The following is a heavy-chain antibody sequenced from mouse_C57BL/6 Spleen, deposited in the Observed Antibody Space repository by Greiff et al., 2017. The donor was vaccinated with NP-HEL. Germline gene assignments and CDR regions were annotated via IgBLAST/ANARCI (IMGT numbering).Heavy chain of an antibody. Sequence: VQLQQPGAELVKPGASVKMSCKASGYTFTSYWITWVTQRPGQGLEWIGDIYPGSGSTNYNEKFKSKATLTVDTSSSTAYMQLSSLTSEYSAVYYCAREDGYDYGGAYWGQGTLVTVSA. D-gene: IGHD2-4*01. CDR2: IYPGSGST. V-gene: IGHV1-55*01. CDR1: GYTFTSYW. J-gene: IGHJ3*01. CDR3: AREDGYDYGGAY.